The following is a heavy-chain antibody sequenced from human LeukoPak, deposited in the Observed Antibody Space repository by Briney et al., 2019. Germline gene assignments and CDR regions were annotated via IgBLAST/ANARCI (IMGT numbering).Heavy chain of an antibody. CDR2: SEPEDGGN. CDR3: STTRGYDSSPWAFDI. V-gene: IGHV1-24*01. J-gene: IGHJ3*02. D-gene: IGHD3-22*01. Sequence: ASVTVSSTVSVYTLTELSMHWVRQAPGKGREWMGGSEPEDGGNIYAQKFQGRVTMTEDTSTNTAYIELMSPRSEDTAVYYCSTTRGYDSSPWAFDIWGQGTMVTVSS. CDR1: VYTLTELS.